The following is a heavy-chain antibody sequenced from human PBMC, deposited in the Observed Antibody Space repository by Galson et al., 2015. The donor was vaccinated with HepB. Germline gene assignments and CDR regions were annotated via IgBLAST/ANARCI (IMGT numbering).Heavy chain of an antibody. CDR2: IFHDGGNT. Sequence: SLRLSCAASGFTFGNYAMSWFRQAPGTGLEWVSAIFHDGGNTFYADSVKGRFTIYRDNAKNTLFLQMNGLRAEDTAIYYCAKDRVRDDRWSYDNWGQGTLVTVSS. V-gene: IGHV3-23*01. CDR1: GFTFGNYA. J-gene: IGHJ4*02. CDR3: AKDRVRDDRWSYDN. D-gene: IGHD2-15*01.